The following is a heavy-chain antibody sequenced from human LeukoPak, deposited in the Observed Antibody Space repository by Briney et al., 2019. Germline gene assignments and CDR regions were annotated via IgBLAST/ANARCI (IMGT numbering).Heavy chain of an antibody. CDR1: GYSFTSYW. V-gene: IGHV5-51*01. Sequence: GESLKISCKGSGYSFTSYWIGWVRRMPGKGLEWMGIIYPGDSDTRYSPSFQGQVTISADKSISTAYLQWSSLKASDTAMYYCARGSRGRHSSSWSFDYWGQGTLVTVSS. J-gene: IGHJ4*02. D-gene: IGHD6-13*01. CDR3: ARGSRGRHSSSWSFDY. CDR2: IYPGDSDT.